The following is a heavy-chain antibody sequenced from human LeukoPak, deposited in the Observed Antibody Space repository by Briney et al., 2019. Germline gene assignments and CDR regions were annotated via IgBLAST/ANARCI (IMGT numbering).Heavy chain of an antibody. D-gene: IGHD1-26*01. CDR3: ARDLILVSQQDAFDI. Sequence: ASVKVSCKASGGTFSSYAISWVRQAPGQGLEWMGGIIPIFGTANYAQKFQGRVTITTDESTSTAYMGLSSLRSEDTAVYYCARDLILVSQQDAFDIWGQGTMVTVSS. CDR2: IIPIFGTA. J-gene: IGHJ3*02. CDR1: GGTFSSYA. V-gene: IGHV1-69*05.